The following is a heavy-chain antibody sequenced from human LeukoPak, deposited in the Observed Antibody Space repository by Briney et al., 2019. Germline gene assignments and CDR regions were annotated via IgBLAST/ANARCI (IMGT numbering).Heavy chain of an antibody. CDR2: ISGSSGII. Sequence: GGSLRLSCAASGFTFNTYTMNWVRQAPGKGLEWVSYISGSSGIIDYADSVRGRFTISRDNAKNSLYLQMNSLRAEDTAVYYCVKGLDYSSSQMDSWGQGTLVTVSS. D-gene: IGHD6-6*01. CDR3: VKGLDYSSSQMDS. V-gene: IGHV3-48*01. J-gene: IGHJ4*02. CDR1: GFTFNTYT.